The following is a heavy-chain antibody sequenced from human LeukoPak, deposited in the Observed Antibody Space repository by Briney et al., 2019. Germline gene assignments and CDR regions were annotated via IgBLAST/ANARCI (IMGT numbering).Heavy chain of an antibody. J-gene: IGHJ4*02. V-gene: IGHV3-11*01. CDR1: GFTFSDYY. D-gene: IGHD5-12*01. CDR2: ISSSGSTI. CDR3: ARRLRGYDYGDLESGFDY. Sequence: GGSLRLSCVASGFTFSDYYMSWIRQAPGKGLEWVSYISSSGSTIYYADSVKGRFTISRDNAKNSLYLQMNSLRAEDTAVYYCARRLRGYDYGDLESGFDYWGQGTLVTVSS.